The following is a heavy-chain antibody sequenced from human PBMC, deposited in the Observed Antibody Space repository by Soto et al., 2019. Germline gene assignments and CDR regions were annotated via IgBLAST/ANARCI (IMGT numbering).Heavy chain of an antibody. J-gene: IGHJ4*02. D-gene: IGHD5-12*01. CDR3: AREGLFRLVPIVPPDY. CDR1: GFKFSSYA. CDR2: ISYDGSKT. Sequence: VQLVQSGGGVVQPGGSLRLSCAASGFKFSSYAMHWVRQAPGRGLEWVAHISYDGSKTYYADSVKGRLTIARDNSENTLYLEMNNMQLQNTAIYYCAREGLFRLVPIVPPDYWGQRVMVTVSS. V-gene: IGHV3-30*03.